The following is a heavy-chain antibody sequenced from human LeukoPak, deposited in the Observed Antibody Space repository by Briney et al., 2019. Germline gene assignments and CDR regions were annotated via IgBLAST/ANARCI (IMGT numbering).Heavy chain of an antibody. CDR2: ISYDGSNK. CDR1: GFTFSSYG. D-gene: IGHD5-18*01. J-gene: IGHJ6*02. V-gene: IGHV3-30*18. Sequence: GSLRLSCAASGFTFSSYGMHWVRQAPGKGLEWVAVISYDGSNKYYADSVKGRFTISRDNSKNTLYLQMNSLRAEDTAVYYCAEDGRYSYGWFYYYGMDVWGQGTTVTVSS. CDR3: AEDGRYSYGWFYYYGMDV.